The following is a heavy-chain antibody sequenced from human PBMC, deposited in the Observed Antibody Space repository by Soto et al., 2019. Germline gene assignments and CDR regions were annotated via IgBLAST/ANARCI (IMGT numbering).Heavy chain of an antibody. J-gene: IGHJ3*02. D-gene: IGHD3-9*01. CDR1: GGSISSSSYY. V-gene: IGHV4-39*01. CDR3: ASGYYNDAFDI. Sequence: SEALFLTCPVSGGSISSSSYYWGWVRQPPGKGLEWIGSIYYSGSTYYNPSLKSRVTISVDTSKNQFSLKLSSVTAADTAVYYCASGYYNDAFDIWGQGTMVTVSS. CDR2: IYYSGST.